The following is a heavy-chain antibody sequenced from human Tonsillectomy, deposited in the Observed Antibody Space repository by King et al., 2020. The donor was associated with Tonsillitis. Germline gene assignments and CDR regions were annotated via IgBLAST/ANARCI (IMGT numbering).Heavy chain of an antibody. J-gene: IGHJ3*02. Sequence: VQLVESGGGLVKPGGSLRLSFATSGFTFRNFDMNWVRQAPGRGLEWVSSIHTGSTYLYYADSVKVRFTISRDNAKNTLFLELNGRRAEDTAVYFCAKDQGAGYFDTGRGAFDIWGQGTMVTVSS. V-gene: IGHV3-21*01. CDR1: GFTFRNFD. D-gene: IGHD3-22*01. CDR2: IHTGSTYL. CDR3: AKDQGAGYFDTGRGAFDI.